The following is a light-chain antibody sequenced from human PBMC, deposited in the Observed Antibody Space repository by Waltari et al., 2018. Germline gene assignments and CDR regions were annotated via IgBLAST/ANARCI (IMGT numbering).Light chain of an antibody. CDR2: KAS. J-gene: IGKJ1*01. V-gene: IGKV1-5*03. Sequence: IQITQSPSTLSASVGDRVTITCRASQSICVSLGWYQQKPGKAPKLLIYKASTLEGGVPSRFSGRGSGREFTLTISSLQPDDFATYYCQHYDSYPVTFGQGTKVDIK. CDR1: QSICVS. CDR3: QHYDSYPVT.